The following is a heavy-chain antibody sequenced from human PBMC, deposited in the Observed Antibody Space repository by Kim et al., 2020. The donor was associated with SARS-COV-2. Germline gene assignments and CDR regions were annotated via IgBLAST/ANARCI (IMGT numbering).Heavy chain of an antibody. Sequence: GSLRLSCAASGFTFSSYTMNWVRQAPGKGLEWVSSISSSSTYIYYADSVKGRFTISRDNAKNSLYLQMNSLRAEDTAVYYCARGAEEWLPLLDYWGQGTLVTVSS. J-gene: IGHJ4*02. CDR1: GFTFSSYT. V-gene: IGHV3-21*01. CDR3: ARGAEEWLPLLDY. CDR2: ISSSSTYI. D-gene: IGHD5-12*01.